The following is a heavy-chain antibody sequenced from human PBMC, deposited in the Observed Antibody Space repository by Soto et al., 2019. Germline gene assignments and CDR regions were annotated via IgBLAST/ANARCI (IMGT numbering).Heavy chain of an antibody. D-gene: IGHD3-10*01. V-gene: IGHV4-59*08. J-gene: IGHJ4*02. CDR2: IYYSGST. CDR3: ARHGHYYGSGIGY. CDR1: GSSISSYY. Sequence: QVQLQESGPGLVKPSETLSLTCTVSGSSISSYYWSWIRQPPGKGLEWIGYIYYSGSTNYNPSLKSRVTISVDTSKNQFSLKLSSVTAADTAVYYCARHGHYYGSGIGYWGQGTLVTVSS.